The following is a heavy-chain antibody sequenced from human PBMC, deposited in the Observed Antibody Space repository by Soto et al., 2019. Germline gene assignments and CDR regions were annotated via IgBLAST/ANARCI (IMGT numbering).Heavy chain of an antibody. V-gene: IGHV5-51*01. CDR1: GDRFTSYW. CDR3: ARQSTKRIGQTYYYYKGMDV. Sequence: PGESLKISCKGSGDRFTSYWIGWVRQMPGKGLEWMGIIYPGDSDTTYSPSFQGQVTISADKSISTAYLQWSSLKASDTAMYCCARQSTKRIGQTYYYYKGMDVWGQGTTVTVSS. D-gene: IGHD2-15*01. J-gene: IGHJ6*02. CDR2: IYPGDSDT.